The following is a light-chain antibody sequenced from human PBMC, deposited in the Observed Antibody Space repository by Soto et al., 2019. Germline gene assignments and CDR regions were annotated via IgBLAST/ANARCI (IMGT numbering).Light chain of an antibody. Sequence: IQMTQSPSSLSASVGDRVTITCQASQDISNYLNWYQQKPGKAPKLLIYDASNLETGVPSRFSGSGSGTDSTFTISSLQPEDIATYYCQQYDNLPTFGGGTKVEIK. V-gene: IGKV1-33*01. CDR1: QDISNY. CDR2: DAS. J-gene: IGKJ4*01. CDR3: QQYDNLPT.